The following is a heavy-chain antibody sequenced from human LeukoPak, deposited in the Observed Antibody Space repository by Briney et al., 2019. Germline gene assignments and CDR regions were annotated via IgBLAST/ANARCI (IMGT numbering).Heavy chain of an antibody. Sequence: GRSLRLSCAASGFTFSSYGMHWVRQAPGKGLEWVAVISYDGSNKYYADSVKGRFTISRDNSKNTLYLQMNSLRAEDTAVYYCAKDGSGSYRPFDYWGQGTLVTVSS. CDR2: ISYDGSNK. V-gene: IGHV3-30*18. D-gene: IGHD1-26*01. CDR3: AKDGSGSYRPFDY. CDR1: GFTFSSYG. J-gene: IGHJ4*02.